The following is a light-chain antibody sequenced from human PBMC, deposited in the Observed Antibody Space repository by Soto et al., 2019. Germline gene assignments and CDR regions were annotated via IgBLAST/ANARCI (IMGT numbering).Light chain of an antibody. CDR2: SAS. Sequence: DIQMTQSPSSLSASVADRVTITCRASQDIRNDLGWYQQKPGKAPKRLIFSASTLDSGVPSRFSGGGFGTEFTLTISSLQPEDFATYYCLHHYNYPLTLGGGTKVEIK. V-gene: IGKV1-17*01. CDR1: QDIRND. CDR3: LHHYNYPLT. J-gene: IGKJ4*01.